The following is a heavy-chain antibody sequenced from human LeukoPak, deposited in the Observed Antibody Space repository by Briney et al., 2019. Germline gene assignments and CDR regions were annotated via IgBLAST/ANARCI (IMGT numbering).Heavy chain of an antibody. CDR2: IYYSGST. J-gene: IGHJ6*03. CDR3: ARHRREYCSSTSCHYYYYYYMDV. Sequence: KSSETLSLTCTVSGGSISSSSYYWGWIRQPPGKGLEWIGSIYYSGSTYYNPSLKRRVTISVDTSKNQFSLKLSSVTAADTAVYYCARHRREYCSSTSCHYYYYYYMDVWGKGTTVTVSS. CDR1: GGSISSSSYY. V-gene: IGHV4-39*01. D-gene: IGHD2-2*01.